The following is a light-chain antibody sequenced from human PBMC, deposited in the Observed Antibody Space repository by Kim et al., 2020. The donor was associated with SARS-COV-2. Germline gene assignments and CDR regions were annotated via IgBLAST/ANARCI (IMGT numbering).Light chain of an antibody. J-gene: IGLJ2*01. CDR1: KLGDKY. V-gene: IGLV3-1*01. Sequence: GSPGQTASITCSGDKLGDKYACWYQQKPGQSPGLVIYQDSKRTSGIPERFSGSNSGNTATLSISGTQAMDEADYYCQAWDSSTVVFGGGTQLTVL. CDR2: QDS. CDR3: QAWDSSTVV.